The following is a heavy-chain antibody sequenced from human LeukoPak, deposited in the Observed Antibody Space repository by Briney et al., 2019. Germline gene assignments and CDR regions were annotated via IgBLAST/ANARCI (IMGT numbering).Heavy chain of an antibody. Sequence: GGSLRLSCAASGFTFSSYSMNWVRQAPGKGLEWVSSIRSSSSYIYYADSVKGRFTISRDNAKNSLYLQMNSLRAEDTAVYYCARLYYDSSGSFAYWGQGTLVTVSS. J-gene: IGHJ4*02. V-gene: IGHV3-21*01. CDR1: GFTFSSYS. CDR2: IRSSSSYI. D-gene: IGHD3-22*01. CDR3: ARLYYDSSGSFAY.